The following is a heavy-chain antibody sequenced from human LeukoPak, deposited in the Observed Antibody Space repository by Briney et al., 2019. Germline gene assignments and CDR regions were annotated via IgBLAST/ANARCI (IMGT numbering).Heavy chain of an antibody. V-gene: IGHV3-7*01. CDR1: GFTFSSYW. CDR3: ARASGIVVVPAAKGAFDI. CDR2: IKQDGSEK. Sequence: GGSLRLSCAASGFTFSSYWMSWVRQAPGKGLEWVANIKQDGSEKYYVDSVKGRFTISRDNAKNSLYLQMNSLRAEDTAVYYCARASGIVVVPAAKGAFDIWGQGTMVTVSS. D-gene: IGHD2-2*01. J-gene: IGHJ3*02.